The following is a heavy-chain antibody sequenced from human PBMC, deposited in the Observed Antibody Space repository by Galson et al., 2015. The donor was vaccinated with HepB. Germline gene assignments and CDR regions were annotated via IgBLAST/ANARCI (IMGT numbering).Heavy chain of an antibody. J-gene: IGHJ4*02. CDR1: GFTFSSYG. Sequence: SLRLSCAASGFTFSSYGMHWVRQAPGKGLEWVAVIWYDGSNKYYADSVKGRFTISRDNSKNTLYLQMNSLRAEDTAVYYCAKEGYSYGSLDNWGQGTLVTVSS. V-gene: IGHV3-33*06. CDR3: AKEGYSYGSLDN. CDR2: IWYDGSNK. D-gene: IGHD5-18*01.